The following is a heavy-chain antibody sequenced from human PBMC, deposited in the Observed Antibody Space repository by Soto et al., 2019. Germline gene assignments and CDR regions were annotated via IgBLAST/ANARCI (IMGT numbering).Heavy chain of an antibody. V-gene: IGHV1-18*01. CDR2: ISAYNGNT. CDR3: AREGPAPYYYYGMDV. J-gene: IGHJ6*02. CDR1: GYSFTTYG. Sequence: GESLKISCQASGYSFTTYGISWVRQAPGQGLEWMGWISAYNGNTNYAQKLQGRVTITTDTSTSTAYMELRSLRSDDTAVYYCAREGPAPYYYYGMDVWGQGSTVTVSS.